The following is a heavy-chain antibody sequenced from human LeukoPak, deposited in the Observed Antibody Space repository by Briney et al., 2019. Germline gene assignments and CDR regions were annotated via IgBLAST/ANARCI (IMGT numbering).Heavy chain of an antibody. D-gene: IGHD2-2*01. CDR1: GYTFTGYY. V-gene: IGHV1-2*02. Sequence: ASVKVSCKASGYTFTGYYMHWVRQAPGQGLEWMGWINPNSGGTNYAQKFQGRVTMTRDTSISTAYMELSRLRSDDTAVYYRARESEYCSSTSCPFDYWGQGTLVTVSS. CDR3: ARESEYCSSTSCPFDY. CDR2: INPNSGGT. J-gene: IGHJ4*02.